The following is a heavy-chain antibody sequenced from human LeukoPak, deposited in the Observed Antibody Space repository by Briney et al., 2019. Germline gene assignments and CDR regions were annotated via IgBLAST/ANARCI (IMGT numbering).Heavy chain of an antibody. D-gene: IGHD3-10*01. J-gene: IGHJ4*02. CDR1: GGSISSYY. CDR2: IYYSGST. CDR3: ARGVLWFGELLSPNFDY. V-gene: IGHV4-59*01. Sequence: SETLSLTCTVSGGSISSYYWSWIREPPGKGLGWRGYIYYSGSTNYNPSLKSRVTISVDTSKNQFSLKLSSVTAADTAVYYCARGVLWFGELLSPNFDYWGQGTLVTVSS.